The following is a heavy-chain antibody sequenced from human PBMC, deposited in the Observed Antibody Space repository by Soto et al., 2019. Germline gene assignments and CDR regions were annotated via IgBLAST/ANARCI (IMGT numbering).Heavy chain of an antibody. V-gene: IGHV1-18*01. CDR3: ARGLSSSLIPAFDI. D-gene: IGHD6-13*01. Sequence: CKASGYTFTSYGISWVRQAPGQGLEWMGWISAYNGNTNYAQKIQGRVTMTTDTSTSTAYMELRSLRSDDTAVYYCARGLSSSLIPAFDIWGQGTMVTVSS. CDR1: GYTFTSYG. J-gene: IGHJ3*02. CDR2: ISAYNGNT.